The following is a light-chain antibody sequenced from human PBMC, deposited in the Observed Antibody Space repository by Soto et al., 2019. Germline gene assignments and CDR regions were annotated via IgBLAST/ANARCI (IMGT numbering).Light chain of an antibody. Sequence: ERGVTEGAVTVAVSPGERASLASGVSQSVSSNYVAWFHQKPGQAPRLLIYAASSRATGIPARFSGSGSGTDFTLTISSLEPEAFAVYSCQYYATSPITFAQGTRLEIK. V-gene: IGKV3-20*01. CDR2: AAS. CDR1: QSVSSNY. CDR3: QYYATSPIT. J-gene: IGKJ5*01.